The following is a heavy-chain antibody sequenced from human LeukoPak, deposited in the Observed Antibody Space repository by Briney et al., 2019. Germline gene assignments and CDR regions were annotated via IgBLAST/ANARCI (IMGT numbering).Heavy chain of an antibody. V-gene: IGHV1-46*03. Sequence: GASVKVSCKASGYTFTSYHMHWVRQAPGQGLEWMGIINPSGGSTTYAQKFQGRVTMTRDTSTSTVYMELSSLRSEDTAVYYCARDLSEEPHYYYYYMDVWGKGTTVTVSS. CDR2: INPSGGST. CDR1: GYTFTSYH. CDR3: ARDLSEEPHYYYYYMDV. J-gene: IGHJ6*03. D-gene: IGHD1-26*01.